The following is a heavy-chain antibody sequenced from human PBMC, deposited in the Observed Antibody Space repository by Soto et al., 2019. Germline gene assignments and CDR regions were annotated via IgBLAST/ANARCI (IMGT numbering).Heavy chain of an antibody. CDR1: GYSLTSYG. Sequence: QVQLVQSGAEVKKPGASVKVSCKASGYSLTSYGICWVRQAPGQGLEWMGWISLYNGETKYAQTVQGRVDLTTHTSAGTVYMEVRSLRSDDTAVYSGGREYCSSTRCFLPYYWGQGTLVTVAS. D-gene: IGHD2-2*01. CDR3: GREYCSSTRCFLPYY. CDR2: ISLYNGET. J-gene: IGHJ4*02. V-gene: IGHV1-18*01.